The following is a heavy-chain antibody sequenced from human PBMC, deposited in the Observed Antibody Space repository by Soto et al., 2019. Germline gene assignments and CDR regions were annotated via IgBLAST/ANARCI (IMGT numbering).Heavy chain of an antibody. J-gene: IGHJ5*02. Sequence: SETLSLTCAVYGGSFSGYYWSWIRQPPGKGLEWIGEINHSGSTNYNPSLKSRVTISVDTSKNQFSLKLSSVTAADTAVYYCARPNPGDNLLWVQKNNWFDPWGQGTLVTVSS. V-gene: IGHV4-34*01. D-gene: IGHD1-1*01. CDR1: GGSFSGYY. CDR3: ARPNPGDNLLWVQKNNWFDP. CDR2: INHSGST.